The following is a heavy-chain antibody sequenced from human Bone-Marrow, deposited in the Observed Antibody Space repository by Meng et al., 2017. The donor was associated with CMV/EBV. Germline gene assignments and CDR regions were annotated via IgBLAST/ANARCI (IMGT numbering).Heavy chain of an antibody. Sequence: TAAGGSSSSSSYYWGWIRQPPGKGLEWIGSIYYSGSTYYNPSLKSRVTISVDTSKNQFSLKLSSVTAADTAVYYCASRSKYYDFSSWGQGTLVTVSS. CDR2: IYYSGST. CDR3: ASRSKYYDFSS. J-gene: IGHJ4*02. D-gene: IGHD3-3*01. CDR1: GGSSSSSSYY. V-gene: IGHV4-39*01.